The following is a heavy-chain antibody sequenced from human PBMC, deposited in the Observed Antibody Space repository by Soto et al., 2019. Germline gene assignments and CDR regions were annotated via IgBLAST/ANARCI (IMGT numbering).Heavy chain of an antibody. J-gene: IGHJ6*02. CDR1: GYCFTSSW. CDR2: IYLGDSDT. CDR3: ARQYCSGDCYSDYYYGMDV. D-gene: IGHD2-21*02. Sequence: ESLKISCEGSGYCFTSSWIAWVRQMPGKGLEWMGIIYLGDSDTRYSPSFQGQVTISVDKSISTAYLQWSSLKASDTAMYYCARQYCSGDCYSDYYYGMDVWGQGTTVTVSS. V-gene: IGHV5-51*01.